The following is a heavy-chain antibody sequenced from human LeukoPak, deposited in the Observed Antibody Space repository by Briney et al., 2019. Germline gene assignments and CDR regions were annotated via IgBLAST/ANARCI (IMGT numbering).Heavy chain of an antibody. V-gene: IGHV4-59*01. CDR2: IYYSGST. D-gene: IGHD4-23*01. J-gene: IGHJ2*01. Sequence: SETLSLTCTVPGGSISSYYWSWIRQPPGKGLEWIGYIYYSGSTNYNPSLKSRVTISVDTSKNQFSLKLSSVTAADTAVYYCARDLGKPWYFDLWGRGTLVTVSS. CDR3: ARDLGKPWYFDL. CDR1: GGSISSYY.